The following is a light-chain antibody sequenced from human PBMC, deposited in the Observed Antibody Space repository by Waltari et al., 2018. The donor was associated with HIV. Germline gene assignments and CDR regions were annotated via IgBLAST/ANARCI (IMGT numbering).Light chain of an antibody. Sequence: DIVMPQSSDPLAASLGQRVTINCKPSQSVLYSSNNKNYLAWYQQKPGQPPKLLIYWASTRESGVPDRFSGSGSGTDFTLTISSLQAEDVAVYYCQQYYSTPPTFGQGTKVEIK. CDR1: QSVLYSSNNKNY. V-gene: IGKV4-1*01. CDR3: QQYYSTPPT. J-gene: IGKJ1*01. CDR2: WAS.